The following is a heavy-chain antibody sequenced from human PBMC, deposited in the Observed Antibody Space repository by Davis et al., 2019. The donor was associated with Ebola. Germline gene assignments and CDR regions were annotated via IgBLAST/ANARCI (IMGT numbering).Heavy chain of an antibody. Sequence: SSVNVSRMASVCTFSSYAISWVRQPPGQGLEWMGRIIPILGIANYAQKFQGRVTITADESTSTAYMELSSLRSEDTAVYYCARAQSPYQPLLYGLDYWGQGTLVTVSS. V-gene: IGHV1-69*04. CDR1: VCTFSSYA. CDR2: IIPILGIA. CDR3: ARAQSPYQPLLYGLDY. J-gene: IGHJ4*02. D-gene: IGHD2-2*02.